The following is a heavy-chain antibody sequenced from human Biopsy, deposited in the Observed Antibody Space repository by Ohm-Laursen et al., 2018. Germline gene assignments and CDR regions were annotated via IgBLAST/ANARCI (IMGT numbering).Heavy chain of an antibody. V-gene: IGHV4-34*01. CDR2: INQSGST. Sequence: SETLSLTCTVNGESSSGYFWNWIRQPPGKGLEWIGEINQSGSTKYNLSLKRRATLSADSSNSQFSLRLTSVTAADTAIYYCARGSGYFKLDVWGQGTTVTVSS. D-gene: IGHD5-12*01. CDR1: GESSSGYF. CDR3: ARGSGYFKLDV. J-gene: IGHJ6*02.